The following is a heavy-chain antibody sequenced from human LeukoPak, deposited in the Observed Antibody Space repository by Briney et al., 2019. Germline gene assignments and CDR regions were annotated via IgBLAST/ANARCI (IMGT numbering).Heavy chain of an antibody. CDR3: ARPRTGGQIVDWYYFDY. CDR1: GYTFTGYY. J-gene: IGHJ4*02. CDR2: INPNSGGT. V-gene: IGHV1-2*02. D-gene: IGHD6-6*01. Sequence: ASVKASCKASGYTFTGYYMHWVRQAPGQGLEWMGWINPNSGGTKFAQNFQGRVTMTRDTSITTAYMELSSLRSDDTAVYYCARPRTGGQIVDWYYFDYWGQGTLVTVSS.